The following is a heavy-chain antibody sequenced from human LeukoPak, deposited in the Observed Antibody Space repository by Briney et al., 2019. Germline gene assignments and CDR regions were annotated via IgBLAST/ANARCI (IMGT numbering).Heavy chain of an antibody. CDR2: IKQDGSEK. J-gene: IGHJ4*02. CDR1: GFTFSSYW. V-gene: IGHV3-7*01. D-gene: IGHD3-10*01. CDR3: ARVVGSGSHFPFDY. Sequence: GGSLRLSCAASGFTFSSYWMSWVRQAPGKGLEWVANIKQDGSEKYYVDSVKGRFTISRDNAKNSLYLQMNSLRAEDTAVYYCARVVGSGSHFPFDYWGQGTLVTVSS.